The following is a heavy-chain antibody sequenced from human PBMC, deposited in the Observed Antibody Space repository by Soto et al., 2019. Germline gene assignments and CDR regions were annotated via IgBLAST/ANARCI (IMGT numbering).Heavy chain of an antibody. J-gene: IGHJ4*02. D-gene: IGHD3-10*01. Sequence: GASVKVSCKASGYTFTTYNINWVRQATGQGLEWMGWMNPNSGNTGYAQKFQDRITLTRDTSITTAYMELSSLRSDDTAVYFCVRYGVAANYWGQGTQVTV. CDR2: MNPNSGNT. V-gene: IGHV1-8*01. CDR3: VRYGVAANY. CDR1: GYTFTTYN.